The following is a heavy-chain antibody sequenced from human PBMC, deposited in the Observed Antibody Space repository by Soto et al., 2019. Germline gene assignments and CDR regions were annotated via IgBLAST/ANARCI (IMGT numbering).Heavy chain of an antibody. D-gene: IGHD3-10*01. J-gene: IGHJ6*02. V-gene: IGHV3-20*04. CDR3: ARFLGFGELLYPYYYYYYGMDV. CDR2: INWNGGST. CDR1: GFTFDDYG. Sequence: EVQLVESGGGVVRPGGSLRLSCAASGFTFDDYGMSRVRQAPGKGLEWVSGINWNGGSTGYADSVKGRFTISRDNAKNSLYLQMNSLRAEDTALYYCARFLGFGELLYPYYYYYYGMDVWGQGTTVTVSS.